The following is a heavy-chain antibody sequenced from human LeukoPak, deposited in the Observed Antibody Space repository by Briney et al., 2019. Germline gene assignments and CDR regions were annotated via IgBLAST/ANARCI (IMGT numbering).Heavy chain of an antibody. CDR3: ARRPRQYGMDV. Sequence: PGGSLRLSCAASVFTFSSYEMNWVRQAPGKGLEWVSYISSSGSTIYYADSVKGRFTISRDNAKNSLYLQMNSLRAEDTAVYYCARRPRQYGMDVWGQGTTVTVSS. CDR2: ISSSGSTI. J-gene: IGHJ6*02. V-gene: IGHV3-48*03. CDR1: VFTFSSYE.